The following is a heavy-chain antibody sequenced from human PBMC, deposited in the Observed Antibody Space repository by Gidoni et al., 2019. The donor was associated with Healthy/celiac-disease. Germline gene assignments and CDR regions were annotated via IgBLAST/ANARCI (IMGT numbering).Heavy chain of an antibody. CDR3: AKDGPPYCSSTSCYYYYYGMDV. V-gene: IGHV3-30*18. J-gene: IGHJ6*02. D-gene: IGHD2-2*01. CDR2: ISYDGSNK. Sequence: QVQLVESGGGVVQPGRSLRLSCAASGFPFSRYGMHWVRQAPGKGLEWVAVISYDGSNKYYADSVKGRFTISRDNSKNTLYLQMNSLRAEDTAVYYCAKDGPPYCSSTSCYYYYYGMDVWGQGTTVTVSS. CDR1: GFPFSRYG.